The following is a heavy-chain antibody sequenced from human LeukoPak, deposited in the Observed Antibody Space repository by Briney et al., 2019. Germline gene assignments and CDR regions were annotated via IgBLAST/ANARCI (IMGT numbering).Heavy chain of an antibody. CDR3: ARWSSDWENNYFDP. Sequence: SETLSLTCTVSFGSNSSDSHYWGWIRQPPGNRLEWIASIYYGGTTQYNPSLKSRATISIDTSNNRFSLRLTSATAADTAVYYCARWSSDWENNYFDPWGQGILVTVSS. D-gene: IGHD6-19*01. CDR1: FGSNSSDSHY. J-gene: IGHJ5*02. CDR2: IYYGGTT. V-gene: IGHV4-39*07.